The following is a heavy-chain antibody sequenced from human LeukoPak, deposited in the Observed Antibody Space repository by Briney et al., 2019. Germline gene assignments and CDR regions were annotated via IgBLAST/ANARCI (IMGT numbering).Heavy chain of an antibody. Sequence: ASVKVSCKASGYTFTSYDINWGRQATGQGLGWWGGMNPKSGNTGYAQKFQGRVTMTRNTSISTAYMELSSLRSEDTAVYYCARAQKAEYTYGYGYWGQGTLVTVSS. D-gene: IGHD5-18*01. CDR3: ARAQKAEYTYGYGY. V-gene: IGHV1-8*01. CDR1: GYTFTSYD. J-gene: IGHJ4*02. CDR2: MNPKSGNT.